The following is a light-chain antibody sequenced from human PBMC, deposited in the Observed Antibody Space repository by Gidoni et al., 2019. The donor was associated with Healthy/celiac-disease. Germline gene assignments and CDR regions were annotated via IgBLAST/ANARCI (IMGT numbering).Light chain of an antibody. CDR2: GAS. CDR3: QQYGSSQT. J-gene: IGKJ1*01. Sequence: EIVLTQSPGTLSLFPGERATLSCRASQSVSSSYLAWYQQKPGQAPRLLIYGASSRATGIPDRFSGSGSGTDFTLTISRLEPEDFAVYYCQQYGSSQTFGQGTKVKIK. CDR1: QSVSSSY. V-gene: IGKV3-20*01.